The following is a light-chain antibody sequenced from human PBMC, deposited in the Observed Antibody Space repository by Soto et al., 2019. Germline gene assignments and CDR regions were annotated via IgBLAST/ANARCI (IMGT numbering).Light chain of an antibody. Sequence: EIVMTQSPATLSVSPGESATLSCRASQSIGITVAWYQQKPGQAPRLLIYGPSTRVTGIPARFSGSGSGKEFTRTISSLQSEDFAIYYWQQYNSWRRGTFGQGTKLEIK. CDR1: QSIGIT. V-gene: IGKV3-15*01. CDR3: QQYNSWRRGT. J-gene: IGKJ2*02. CDR2: GPS.